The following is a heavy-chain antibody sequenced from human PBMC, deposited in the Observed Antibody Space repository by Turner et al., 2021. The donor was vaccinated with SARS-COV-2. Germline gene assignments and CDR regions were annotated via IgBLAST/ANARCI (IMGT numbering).Heavy chain of an antibody. V-gene: IGHV3-23*01. Sequence: EVLLLESGGSLVQPGGSRRLPCAASAFTITSYDMSCVRKAPGRCLGWGLASRGSVNSTYYPASLKGRFTSSIKNSKNKLKRKVYIVRAKVTAVDYWACKGGVWVRYRYPPYLYYGMDVWGQGTTVTVSS. CDR3: ACKGGVWVRYRYPPYLYYGMDV. J-gene: IGHJ6*02. CDR1: AFTITSYD. D-gene: IGHD3-16*02. CDR2: SRGSVNST.